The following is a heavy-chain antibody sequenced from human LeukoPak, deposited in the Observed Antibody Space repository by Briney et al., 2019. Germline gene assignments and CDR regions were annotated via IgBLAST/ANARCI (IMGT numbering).Heavy chain of an antibody. CDR3: ARAPRYYYDSSGFY. Sequence: SETLSLTCTVSGGSISTSNYYWGWIRQPPGKGLEWIGSIYYSGSTYYNPSLKSRVTISVDTSKNHFSLKLSSVTAADTAVYYCARAPRYYYDSSGFYWGQGTLVTVSS. V-gene: IGHV4-39*02. D-gene: IGHD3-22*01. CDR2: IYYSGST. CDR1: GGSISTSNYY. J-gene: IGHJ4*02.